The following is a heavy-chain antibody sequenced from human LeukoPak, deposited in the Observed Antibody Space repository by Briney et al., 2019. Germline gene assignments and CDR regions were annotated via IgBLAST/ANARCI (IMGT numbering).Heavy chain of an antibody. J-gene: IGHJ6*03. CDR1: GYTFTSYG. Sequence: ASVKVSCKASGYTFTSYGISWVRQAPGQGLEWMGWISAYNGNTNYAQKLQGRVTMTTDTSTSTAYMELRSLRSDDTAVYYCARNNGRFLEWLQGYYYYYMDVWGKGTTVTVSS. CDR3: ARNNGRFLEWLQGYYYYYMDV. D-gene: IGHD3-3*01. CDR2: ISAYNGNT. V-gene: IGHV1-18*01.